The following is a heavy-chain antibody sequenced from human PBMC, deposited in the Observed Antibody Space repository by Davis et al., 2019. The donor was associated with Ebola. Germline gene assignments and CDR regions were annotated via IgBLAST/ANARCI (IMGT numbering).Heavy chain of an antibody. V-gene: IGHV4-59*01. CDR2: IYYSGST. CDR1: GGSISSYY. J-gene: IGHJ6*04. CDR3: AKSSAATYYYYYGMDV. D-gene: IGHD2-15*01. Sequence: GSLRLSCTVSGGSISSYYWSWIRQPPGKGLEWIGYIYYSGSTNYNPSLKSRVTISVDTSKNQFSLKLSSVTAADTAVYYCAKSSAATYYYYYGMDVWGKGTTVTVSS.